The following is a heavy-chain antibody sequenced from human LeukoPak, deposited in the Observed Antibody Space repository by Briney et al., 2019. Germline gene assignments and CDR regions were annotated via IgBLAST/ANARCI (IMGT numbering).Heavy chain of an antibody. Sequence: PSETLSLTCTVSGYSISSGYYWGWIRQPPGKGLEWIGSSYHSGSTYYNPSLKSRVTISIGTSKNQFSLRLSSVTAADTAVYYCARASYSSGWYVDDWGQGTLVTVSS. CDR1: GYSISSGYY. CDR2: SYHSGST. J-gene: IGHJ4*02. V-gene: IGHV4-38-2*02. D-gene: IGHD6-19*01. CDR3: ARASYSSGWYVDD.